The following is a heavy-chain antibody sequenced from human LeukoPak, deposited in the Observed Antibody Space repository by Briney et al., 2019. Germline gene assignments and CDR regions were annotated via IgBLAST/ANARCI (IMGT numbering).Heavy chain of an antibody. J-gene: IGHJ4*02. D-gene: IGHD6-19*01. CDR3: AKGSSWSSGWEGDLYYFDY. V-gene: IGHV3-23*01. CDR2: IGGRDGST. CDR1: GFTFSSYG. Sequence: GGSLRLSCAASGFTFSSYGMSWVRQAPGKGLEWVSAIGGRDGSTYYADSVKGRFTISRDNSKNTLYVQMNSLRAEDTAVYYCAKGSSWSSGWEGDLYYFDYWGQGTLVTVSS.